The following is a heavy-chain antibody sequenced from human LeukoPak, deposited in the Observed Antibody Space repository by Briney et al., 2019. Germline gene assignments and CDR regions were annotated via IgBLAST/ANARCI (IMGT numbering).Heavy chain of an antibody. CDR2: IYYNGNT. Sequence: PSETLSLTCSVAGGSISNNYWSWARQPPGKGPEWIGYIYYNGNTNYNPSLKSRVTISLDTSKKQFSLKLTSVTAADTAVYYCARGRGAFDYWGQGTLVTVSS. CDR3: ARGRGAFDY. V-gene: IGHV4-59*01. CDR1: GGSISNNY. J-gene: IGHJ4*02. D-gene: IGHD3-10*01.